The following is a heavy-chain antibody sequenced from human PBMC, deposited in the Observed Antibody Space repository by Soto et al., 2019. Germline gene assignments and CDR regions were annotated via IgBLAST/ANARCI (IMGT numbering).Heavy chain of an antibody. CDR1: GGSISSGDYY. CDR2: IYYSGST. D-gene: IGHD2-15*01. CDR3: ARVVVVAATSGAFDI. V-gene: IGHV4-30-4*01. J-gene: IGHJ3*02. Sequence: LSLTCTVSGGSISSGDYYWSWIRQPPGKGLEWIGYIYYSGSTYYNPSLKSRVTISVDTSKNQFSLKLSSVTAADTAVYYCARVVVVAATSGAFDIWGQGTMVTVSS.